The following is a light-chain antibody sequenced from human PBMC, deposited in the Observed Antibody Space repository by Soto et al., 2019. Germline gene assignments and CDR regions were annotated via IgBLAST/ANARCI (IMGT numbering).Light chain of an antibody. J-gene: IGLJ2*01. CDR3: QSADTSGTYVV. V-gene: IGLV3-25*03. Sequence: SSELTQPPSVSVSPGQTARITCSGAALPKQYAYWYQQKPGQAPVLVIYKDSERPSGIPERFSGSGSGTTVTLTISGVQAGDEADYYCQSADTSGTYVVFGGGTKLTVL. CDR1: ALPKQY. CDR2: KDS.